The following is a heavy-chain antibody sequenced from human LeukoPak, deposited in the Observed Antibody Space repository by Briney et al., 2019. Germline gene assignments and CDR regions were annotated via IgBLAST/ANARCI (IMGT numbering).Heavy chain of an antibody. CDR3: AKDMDYGSGTPSNFDT. CDR2: ISWNSGSI. V-gene: IGHV3-9*01. Sequence: SLRLSCAASGFTFDDYAMHWVRQAPGKGLEWVSGISWNSGSIGYADSVKGRFTISRDNAKNSLYLQMNSLRAEDTALYYCAKDMDYGSGTPSNFDTGAREPWSPSPQ. D-gene: IGHD3-10*01. J-gene: IGHJ4*02. CDR1: GFTFDDYA.